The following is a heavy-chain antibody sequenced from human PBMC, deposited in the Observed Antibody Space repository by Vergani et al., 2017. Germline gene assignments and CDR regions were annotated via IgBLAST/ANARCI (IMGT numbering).Heavy chain of an antibody. D-gene: IGHD2-21*02. CDR3: ARGPPEAYCGGDCFYYFDY. V-gene: IGHV3-49*05. J-gene: IGHJ4*02. CDR1: AFTFGDYA. CDR2: IRSKPNGGTT. Sequence: EVQLAESGGGLVKPGRSLRLSCSASAFTFGDYAMSWFRQAPGKGLDWVGFIRSKPNGGTTEYAASVKGRFTISRDDSKSIAYLQMNRLKTEDTAVYFCARGPPEAYCGGDCFYYFDYWGQGTLVTVSS.